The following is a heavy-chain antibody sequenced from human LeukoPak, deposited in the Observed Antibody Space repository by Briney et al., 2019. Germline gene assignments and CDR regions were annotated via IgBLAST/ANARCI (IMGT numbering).Heavy chain of an antibody. CDR2: INPNSGGT. J-gene: IGHJ4*02. CDR1: GYTFTDYY. D-gene: IGHD3-22*01. CDR3: AREYYDSSAYNQEAIDY. V-gene: IGHV1-2*02. Sequence: ASVKVSCKASGYTFTDYYMHWVRQAPGQGLEWLGWINPNSGGTNYAQKFQGRVTMTRDTSISTGYMELSRLRSDDTAVYYCAREYYDSSAYNQEAIDYWGQGTLVTVSS.